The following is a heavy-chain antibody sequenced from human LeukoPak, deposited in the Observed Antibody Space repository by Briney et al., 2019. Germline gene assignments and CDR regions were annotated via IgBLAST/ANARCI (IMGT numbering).Heavy chain of an antibody. D-gene: IGHD5-12*01. CDR2: INRSGST. Sequence: SETLSLTCAVYGGSFSGYYWSWIRQPPGKGLEWIGEINRSGSTNYNPSLKSRVTISVDTSKNQFSLKLSSVTAADTAVYYCARGRGNSSRWGQGTLVTVSS. V-gene: IGHV4-34*01. J-gene: IGHJ4*02. CDR3: ARGRGNSSR. CDR1: GGSFSGYY.